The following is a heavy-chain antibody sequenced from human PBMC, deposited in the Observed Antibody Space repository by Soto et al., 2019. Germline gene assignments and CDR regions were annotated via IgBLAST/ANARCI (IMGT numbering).Heavy chain of an antibody. CDR1: GYTFTSYG. Sequence: ASVKVSCKASGYTFTSYGISCVRQAPGQGLEWMGWISAYNGNTNYAQKLQGRVTMTTDTSTSTAYMELRSLRSDDTAVYYCARQNIAAAGPPSYFDYWGQGTLVTVSS. D-gene: IGHD6-13*01. V-gene: IGHV1-18*01. CDR2: ISAYNGNT. J-gene: IGHJ4*02. CDR3: ARQNIAAAGPPSYFDY.